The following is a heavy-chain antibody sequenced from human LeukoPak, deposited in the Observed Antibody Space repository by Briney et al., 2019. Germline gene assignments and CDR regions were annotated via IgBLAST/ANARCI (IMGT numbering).Heavy chain of an antibody. CDR3: AKDWVRFLEWLAADY. CDR1: GFTFNDYG. CDR2: ISASGGST. J-gene: IGHJ4*02. D-gene: IGHD3-3*01. V-gene: IGHV3-23*01. Sequence: GGSLRLSCAASGFTFNDYGMSWVRQAPGKGLEWVSAISASGGSTYYADSVKGRFTISRDNSKNTLYMQMNSLRAEDTAVYYCAKDWVRFLEWLAADYWGQGTLVTVSS.